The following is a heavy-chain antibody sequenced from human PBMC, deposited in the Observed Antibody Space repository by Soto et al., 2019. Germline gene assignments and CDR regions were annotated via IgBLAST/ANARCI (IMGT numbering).Heavy chain of an antibody. J-gene: IGHJ6*03. V-gene: IGHV1-8*01. CDR2: MNPNSGNT. D-gene: IGHD6-6*01. Sequence: ASVKVSCKASGYTFTSYDINWVRQATGQGLEWMGWMNPNSGNTGYAQKFQGRVTMTRNTSISTAYMELSSLRSEDTAVYYCARVLAEDFAARPKDGYYYYMDVWGKGTTVTVSS. CDR1: GYTFTSYD. CDR3: ARVLAEDFAARPKDGYYYYMDV.